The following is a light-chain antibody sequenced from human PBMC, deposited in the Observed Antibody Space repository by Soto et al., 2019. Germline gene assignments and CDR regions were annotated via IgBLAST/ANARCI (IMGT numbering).Light chain of an antibody. Sequence: DIQITQSPSTLSASVGERVTITCRASQSIRNYLAWYQQKPGKAPRLLIYDASSLESGVPSRFSGSGSGTEFTLTISSLQPDDFAIYYCQHYKSYPWTFGQGTKVDI. CDR1: QSIRNY. CDR2: DAS. CDR3: QHYKSYPWT. J-gene: IGKJ1*01. V-gene: IGKV1-5*01.